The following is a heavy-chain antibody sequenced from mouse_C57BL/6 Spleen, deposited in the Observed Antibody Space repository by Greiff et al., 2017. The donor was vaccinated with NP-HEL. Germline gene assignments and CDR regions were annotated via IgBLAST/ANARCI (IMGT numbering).Heavy chain of an antibody. Sequence: QVQLQESGPGLVQPSQSLSITCTVSGFSLTSYGVHWVRQSPGTGLEWLGVIWSGGSTDYNAAFISRLSISKDNSKSQVFFKMNSLQADDTAIYYCARGDEVVATRAMDYWGQGTSVTVSS. CDR1: GFSLTSYG. D-gene: IGHD1-1*01. J-gene: IGHJ4*01. V-gene: IGHV2-2*01. CDR3: ARGDEVVATRAMDY. CDR2: IWSGGST.